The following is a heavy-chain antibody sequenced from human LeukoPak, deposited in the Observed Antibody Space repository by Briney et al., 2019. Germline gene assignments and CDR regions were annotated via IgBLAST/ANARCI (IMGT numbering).Heavy chain of an antibody. D-gene: IGHD6-13*01. Sequence: SETLSLTCAVYGGSFSGYYWSWIRQPPGKGLEWIGEINHSGSTNYNPSLKSRVTISVDTSKNQFSLKLSSVTAADTAVYYCARHEKQRLVLGTYFDYWGQGTLVTVSS. V-gene: IGHV4-34*01. CDR3: ARHEKQRLVLGTYFDY. CDR1: GGSFSGYY. J-gene: IGHJ4*02. CDR2: INHSGST.